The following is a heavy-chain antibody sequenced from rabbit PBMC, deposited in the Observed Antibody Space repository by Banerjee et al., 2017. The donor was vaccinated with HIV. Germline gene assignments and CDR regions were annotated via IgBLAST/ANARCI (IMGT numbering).Heavy chain of an antibody. D-gene: IGHD8-1*01. Sequence: QEQLEESGGDLVKPEGSLTLTCKASGFSFSRGYDMCWVRQAPGRGLEWIGCIYTGNGKTYYASWAKGRFTISKCSSTTVTLQMTSLTVADTATYFCARDTGSSFSSYGMDLWGPGTLVTVS. CDR1: GFSFSRGYD. V-gene: IGHV1S45*01. J-gene: IGHJ6*01. CDR2: IYTGNGKT. CDR3: ARDTGSSFSSYGMDL.